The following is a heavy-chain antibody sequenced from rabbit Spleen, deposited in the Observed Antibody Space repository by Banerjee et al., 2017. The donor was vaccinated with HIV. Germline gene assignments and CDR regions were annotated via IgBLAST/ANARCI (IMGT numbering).Heavy chain of an antibody. CDR2: IYAGSSGST. Sequence: QELVESGGGLVQPGESLKLSCKASGFDFSSYGISWVRQAPGKGPEWIAYIYAGSSGSTYYASWVNGRFTISSHNAQNTLYLQLNSLTAADTATYFCVRDLGYDDYTEKGYFNLWGPGTLVTVS. J-gene: IGHJ4*01. D-gene: IGHD2-1*01. CDR1: GFDFSSYG. CDR3: VRDLGYDDYTEKGYFNL. V-gene: IGHV1S7*01.